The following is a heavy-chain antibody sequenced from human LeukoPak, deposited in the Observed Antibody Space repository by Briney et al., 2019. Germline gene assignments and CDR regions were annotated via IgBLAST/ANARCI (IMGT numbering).Heavy chain of an antibody. J-gene: IGHJ6*04. CDR2: INHSGTT. Sequence: SETLSLTCTASGGSISSYYWSWIRQPPGKGLEWIGEINHSGTTNYNPSLKSRVTTSVDTSKNQFSLKLSSVTAADTAVYYCARVMQAARPPFKDVWGKGTTVTVSS. D-gene: IGHD6-6*01. CDR1: GGSISSYY. CDR3: ARVMQAARPPFKDV. V-gene: IGHV4-34*01.